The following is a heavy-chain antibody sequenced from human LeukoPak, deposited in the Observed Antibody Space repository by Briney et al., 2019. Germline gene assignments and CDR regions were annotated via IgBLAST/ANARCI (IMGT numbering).Heavy chain of an antibody. Sequence: ASETLSLTCTVSGGSISSGGYYWSWIRQHPGKGLEWIGYIYYSGSTYYNPSLKSRVTISVDTSKNQFSLKLSSVTAADTAVYYCARNPMRYSSSWYWFDPWGQGTLVTVSS. V-gene: IGHV4-31*03. CDR3: ARNPMRYSSSWYWFDP. J-gene: IGHJ5*02. CDR2: IYYSGST. CDR1: GGSISSGGYY. D-gene: IGHD6-13*01.